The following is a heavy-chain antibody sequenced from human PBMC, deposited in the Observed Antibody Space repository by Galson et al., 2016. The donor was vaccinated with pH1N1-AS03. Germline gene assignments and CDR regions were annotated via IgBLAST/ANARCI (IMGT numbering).Heavy chain of an antibody. CDR3: TRHPRRAAGGLGGFDP. CDR1: GFNFSASA. J-gene: IGHJ5*02. Sequence: SLRLSCAASGFNFSASAMHRVRQTSGKGLEWIGRIRAKAYNYATEYAAPVRGRFTISKDDSKNTAFLQMNSLKIEDTAVYYCTRHPRRAAGGLGGFDPWGQGPLVTVSS. D-gene: IGHD6-13*01. CDR2: IRAKAYNYAT. V-gene: IGHV3-73*01.